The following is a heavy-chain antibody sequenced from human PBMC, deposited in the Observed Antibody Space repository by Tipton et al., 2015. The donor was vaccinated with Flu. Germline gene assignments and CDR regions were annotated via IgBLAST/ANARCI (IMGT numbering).Heavy chain of an antibody. Sequence: TLSLTCTVSGASISSYYWSWIRQPAGKGLEWIGRIYTSGNTNYNPSLKSRVTTSVDTSKNQFSLKLSSVTAADTAVYYCARDEAYYDILTGYWTVYYGMDVWGQGTTVTVSS. J-gene: IGHJ6*02. D-gene: IGHD3-9*01. CDR2: IYTSGNT. CDR1: GASISSYY. CDR3: ARDEAYYDILTGYWTVYYGMDV. V-gene: IGHV4-4*07.